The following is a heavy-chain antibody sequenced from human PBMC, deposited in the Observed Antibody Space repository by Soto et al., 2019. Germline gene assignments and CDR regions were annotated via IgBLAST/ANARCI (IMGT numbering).Heavy chain of an antibody. J-gene: IGHJ6*02. CDR1: GFTFSGSA. CDR3: TRRVVPAAKYYYGMDV. D-gene: IGHD2-2*01. CDR2: IRSKANSYAT. V-gene: IGHV3-73*01. Sequence: GGSLRLSCAASGFTFSGSAMHWVRQASGKGLEWVGRIRSKANSYATAYAASVKGRFTISRDDSKNTAYLQMNSLKTEDTAVYYCTRRVVPAAKYYYGMDVWGQGTTVTVSS.